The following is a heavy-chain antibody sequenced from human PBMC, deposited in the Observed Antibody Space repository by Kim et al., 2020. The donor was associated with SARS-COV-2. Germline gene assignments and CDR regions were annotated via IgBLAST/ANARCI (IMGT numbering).Heavy chain of an antibody. CDR2: IYHDGSA. Sequence: SETLSLTCTVSYASFTTYYWTWIRQPPGKGLEWIGKIYHDGSADYNPSLKSRITMSVDTSKNQFSLTLTSVTAADTAVYYCAAFYYYNYMDVWAKGTPV. CDR3: AAFYYYNYMDV. CDR1: YASFTTYY. J-gene: IGHJ6*03. D-gene: IGHD3-3*02. V-gene: IGHV4-59*01.